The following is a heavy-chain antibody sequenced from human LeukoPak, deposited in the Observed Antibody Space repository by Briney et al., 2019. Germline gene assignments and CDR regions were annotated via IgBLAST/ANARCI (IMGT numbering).Heavy chain of an antibody. J-gene: IGHJ1*01. Sequence: SETLSLTCAVSGGSISSGGYSWSWIRQPPGKGLEWIGYIYHSGSTYYNPSLKIRVTISVDRSKNQFSLKLSSVTAADTAVYYCASSSTRGPEYFQHWGQGTLVTVSS. V-gene: IGHV4-30-2*01. CDR2: IYHSGST. CDR3: ASSSTRGPEYFQH. CDR1: GGSISSGGYS. D-gene: IGHD2-2*01.